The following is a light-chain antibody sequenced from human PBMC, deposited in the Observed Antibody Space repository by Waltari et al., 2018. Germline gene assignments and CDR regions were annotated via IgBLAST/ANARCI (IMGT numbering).Light chain of an antibody. CDR2: GAS. Sequence: IVLTQSPGTLSLSTGERATLSCRASQSVSSSYLAWYQQKPGQAPRLLIYGASSRATGIPDRFSGSGSGTDFTLTISRLEPEDFAVYYCQQYGSSLTWTFGQGTKVEIK. V-gene: IGKV3-20*01. J-gene: IGKJ1*01. CDR1: QSVSSSY. CDR3: QQYGSSLTWT.